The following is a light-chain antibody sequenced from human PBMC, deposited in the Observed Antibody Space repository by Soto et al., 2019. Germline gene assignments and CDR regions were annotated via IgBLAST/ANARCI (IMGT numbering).Light chain of an antibody. V-gene: IGKV3-20*01. CDR3: QQYASSSYP. CDR1: QSVSSSY. J-gene: IGKJ2*01. Sequence: EIVLTQSPGTLSLSPGDRATLSCRTSQSVSSSYLAWYQLKPGQAPRLLIYGASRRATGIPDRFSGSGSGTDFTLTISRLEPEDFAVYFCQQYASSSYPFGQGTKLEIK. CDR2: GAS.